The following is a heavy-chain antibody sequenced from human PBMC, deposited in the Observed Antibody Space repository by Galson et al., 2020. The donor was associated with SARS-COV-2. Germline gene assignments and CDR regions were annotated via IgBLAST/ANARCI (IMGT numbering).Heavy chain of an antibody. Sequence: SETLSLTCTVSGASMDSGNYYWTWIRQSAGKGLDSIGYIYFGGRTHTSNPTTNYNPTLESRVTTSIDTTRTQFYLKLTSLTAADTALYYCARGAYDTGGYYRESWGQGTLVTVSS. CDR2: IYFGGRTHTSNPTT. CDR1: GASMDSGNYY. J-gene: IGHJ4*02. D-gene: IGHD3-22*01. CDR3: ARGAYDTGGYYRES. V-gene: IGHV4-61*10.